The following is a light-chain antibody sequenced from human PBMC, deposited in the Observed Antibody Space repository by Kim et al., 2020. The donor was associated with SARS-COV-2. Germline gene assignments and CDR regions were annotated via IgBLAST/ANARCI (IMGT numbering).Light chain of an antibody. Sequence: GHPLTIPCTGTSSDVGGYNYVSWYQQHPGKAPKLMIYDVSKRPSGVSNRFSGSKSGNTASLTISGLQAEDEADYYCSSYTSSSSWVFGGGTQLTVL. CDR2: DVS. V-gene: IGLV2-14*04. CDR1: SSDVGGYNY. J-gene: IGLJ3*02. CDR3: SSYTSSSSWV.